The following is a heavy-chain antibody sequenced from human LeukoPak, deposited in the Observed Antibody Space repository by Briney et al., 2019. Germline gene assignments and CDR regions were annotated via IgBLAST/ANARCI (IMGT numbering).Heavy chain of an antibody. CDR1: GFIFSDYC. CDR2: ISTSRSNT. D-gene: IGHD6-25*01. Sequence: GGSLRLSCAASGFIFSDYCMSWIRQAPGKGLEWVSYISTSRSNTDYADSVKGRFTISRDKAKNSLYLQMNTLRAEDTAVYYCARERRLSDWGRGTLVVVSS. CDR3: ARERRLSD. J-gene: IGHJ4*02. V-gene: IGHV3-11*06.